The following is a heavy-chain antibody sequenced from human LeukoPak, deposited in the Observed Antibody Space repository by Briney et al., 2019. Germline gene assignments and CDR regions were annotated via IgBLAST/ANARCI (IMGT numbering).Heavy chain of an antibody. D-gene: IGHD3-22*01. V-gene: IGHV3-23*01. CDR1: GFTFSTFA. Sequence: GGSLRLSCEASGFTFSTFAMIWVRQPPGKGLEWVSSIFPSGGEIHYADSVRGRFTISRDNSKSTLSLQMNSLRAEDTAVYYCAKDVYYDSSGYYLRWGQGTLVTVSS. CDR2: IFPSGGEI. J-gene: IGHJ4*02. CDR3: AKDVYYDSSGYYLR.